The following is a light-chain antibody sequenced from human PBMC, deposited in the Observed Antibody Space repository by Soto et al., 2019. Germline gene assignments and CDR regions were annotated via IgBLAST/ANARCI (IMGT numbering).Light chain of an antibody. J-gene: IGKJ2*01. CDR3: QRYRSSPK. V-gene: IGKV3-20*01. Sequence: EIVLTQSPGSLSLSPGERVTLSCRASQSSNSAHLAWYQQRPGQAPRLLIYATSRMATGTRDRFSGSGAGTDFTLTIRHLEPDDFAVYHCQRYRSSPKFGQGTKLEIK. CDR1: QSSNSAH. CDR2: ATS.